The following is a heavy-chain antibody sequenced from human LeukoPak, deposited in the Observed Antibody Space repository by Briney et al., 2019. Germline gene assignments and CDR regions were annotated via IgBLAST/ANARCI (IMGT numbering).Heavy chain of an antibody. D-gene: IGHD1-26*01. V-gene: IGHV3-13*01. CDR2: IGTAGDT. Sequence: GGSLRLSCAAPGFTFSSYDMHWVRQATGKGLEWVSAIGTAGDTYYPGSVKGRFTISRENAKNSLYLQMNSLRAGDTAVYYCARALATDAFDIWGQGTMVTVSS. CDR3: ARALATDAFDI. J-gene: IGHJ3*02. CDR1: GFTFSSYD.